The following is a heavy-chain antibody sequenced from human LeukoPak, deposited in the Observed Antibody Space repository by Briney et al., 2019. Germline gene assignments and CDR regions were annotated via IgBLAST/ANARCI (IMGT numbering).Heavy chain of an antibody. V-gene: IGHV4-4*07. CDR3: ARHSGSSWYPNWFDP. J-gene: IGHJ5*02. CDR2: IYTSGST. CDR1: GGSISSYY. Sequence: SETLSLTCTVSGGSISSYYWSWIRQPAGRGLEWIGHIYTSGSTNYNPSLKSRVTISVDTSKNQFSLKLSSVTAADTAVYYCARHSGSSWYPNWFDPWGQGTLVTVSS. D-gene: IGHD6-13*01.